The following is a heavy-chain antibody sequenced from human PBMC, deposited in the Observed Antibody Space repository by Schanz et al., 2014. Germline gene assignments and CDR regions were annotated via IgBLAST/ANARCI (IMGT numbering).Heavy chain of an antibody. CDR1: GLTVGDAW. J-gene: IGHJ6*02. V-gene: IGHV3-11*01. CDR2: ISASGGTT. CDR3: ARGNYGMDV. Sequence: QVQLVESGGGVVQPGRSLRLSCAVSGLTVGDAWMSWVRQAPGKGLEWVSTISASGGTTYYADSVRGRFTISRDNAKNSLFLQMNSLRAEDTAKYYCARGNYGMDVWGQGTTVTVSS.